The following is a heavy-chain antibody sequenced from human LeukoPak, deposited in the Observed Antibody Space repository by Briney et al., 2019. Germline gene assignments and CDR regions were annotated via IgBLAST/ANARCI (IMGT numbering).Heavy chain of an antibody. D-gene: IGHD3-22*01. V-gene: IGHV3-23*01. CDR2: ISDSGAST. CDR3: AKGSKLVVITRDHYMAV. CDR1: GFTFSSYG. J-gene: IGHJ6*03. Sequence: GGTLRLSCGASGFTFSSYGMSWVRQAPGKGLEWVSAISDSGASTYYADSMQGRFTISRDNSKNTLYLQMNSLRAGDTAVYYCAKGSKLVVITRDHYMAVWGKGTTVTISS.